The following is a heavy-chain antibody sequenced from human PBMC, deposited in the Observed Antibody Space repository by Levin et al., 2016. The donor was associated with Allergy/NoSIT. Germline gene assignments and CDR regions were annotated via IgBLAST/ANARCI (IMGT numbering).Heavy chain of an antibody. CDR3: TRDPEGNRYYFDY. J-gene: IGHJ4*02. Sequence: WIRQPPGKGLEWVGFIRSKAYGGTTEYAASVKGRFTIPRDDSKSIAYLQMNSLKTEDTAVYYCTRDPEGNRYYFDYWGQGTLATVSS. D-gene: IGHD3-10*01. CDR2: IRSKAYGGTT. V-gene: IGHV3-49*02.